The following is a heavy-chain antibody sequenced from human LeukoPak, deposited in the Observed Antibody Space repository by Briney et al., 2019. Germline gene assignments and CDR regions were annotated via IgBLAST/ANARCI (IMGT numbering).Heavy chain of an antibody. CDR1: GFTFSNHW. J-gene: IGHJ6*02. V-gene: IGHV3-74*01. D-gene: IGHD1-26*01. CDR2: INGDGDTR. Sequence: GGSLRLSCAASGFTFSNHWMHWVRQAPGKGLVWVSRINGDGDTRNYADSVKGRFTISRDNAKNTLYLQMNSLRAEDTAVYYCARVRIDYYYGMDVWGQGTTVTVSS. CDR3: ARVRIDYYYGMDV.